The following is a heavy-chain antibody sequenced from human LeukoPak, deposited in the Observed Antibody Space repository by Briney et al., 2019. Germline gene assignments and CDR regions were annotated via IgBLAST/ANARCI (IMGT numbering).Heavy chain of an antibody. Sequence: SETLSLTCTVSGGSIGSSSYYWSWIRQPPGKGLEWIGYIYVSGNSNYNPSLKSRVSISLDTSKNQVSLTLTSVTAADTAVYYCARHPFSSPFDHWGQGTLVAVSS. V-gene: IGHV4-61*05. CDR3: ARHPFSSPFDH. CDR1: GGSIGSSSYY. J-gene: IGHJ4*02. CDR2: IYVSGNS.